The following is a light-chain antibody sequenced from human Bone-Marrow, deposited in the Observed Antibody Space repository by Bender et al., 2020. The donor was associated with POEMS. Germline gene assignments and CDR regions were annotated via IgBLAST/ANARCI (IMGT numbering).Light chain of an antibody. CDR2: GYN. CDR3: QSYDNSLGGWV. J-gene: IGLJ3*02. Sequence: QSVLTPPPSVSGAPGQRVTISCTGSSSNTGSGYDINWYQHLPGTAPKLLIYGYNNRPSGVPDRFSGSKSGTSASLAITGLQAEDEGDYYCQSYDNSLGGWVFGGETKLTVL. CDR1: SSNTGSGYD. V-gene: IGLV1-40*01.